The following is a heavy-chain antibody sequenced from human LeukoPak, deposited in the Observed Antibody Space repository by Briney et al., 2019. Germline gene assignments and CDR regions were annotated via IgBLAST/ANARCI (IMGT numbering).Heavy chain of an antibody. V-gene: IGHV3-21*01. J-gene: IGHJ4*02. Sequence: GGSLRLSCAASGFTFSSYAMSWVRQAPGKGLEWVSSISSSSSYIYYADSVKGRFTISRDNAKNSLYLQMNSLRAEDTAVYYCARGYSGSVPDYWGQGTLVTVPS. CDR3: ARGYSGSVPDY. CDR1: GFTFSSYA. D-gene: IGHD1-26*01. CDR2: ISSSSSYI.